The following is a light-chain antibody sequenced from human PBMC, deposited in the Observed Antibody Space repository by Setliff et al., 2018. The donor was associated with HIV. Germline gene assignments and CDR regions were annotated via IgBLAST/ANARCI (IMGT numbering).Light chain of an antibody. Sequence: QSALRQPPSVSGAPGRRVTISCTGSSSNIGAGYDVHWYQQFPGTAPKLVIYSNTNRPSGVPDRFSGSKPGTSASLAITGLQGEDEADYYCQSYDSSLSEYVFGTGTKVTVL. J-gene: IGLJ1*01. V-gene: IGLV1-40*01. CDR2: SNT. CDR3: QSYDSSLSEYV. CDR1: SSNIGAGYD.